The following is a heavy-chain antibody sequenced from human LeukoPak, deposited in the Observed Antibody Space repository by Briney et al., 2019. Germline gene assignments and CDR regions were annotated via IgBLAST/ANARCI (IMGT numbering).Heavy chain of an antibody. CDR2: IYYSGST. Sequence: SETLSLTCTVSGGSISSSSYYWGWIRQPPGKGLEWIGSIYYSGSTYYNPSLKSRVTISVDTSKNQFSLKLSSVTAADTAVYYCARDRYCSSTSCPNWFDPWGQGTLVTVSS. J-gene: IGHJ5*02. D-gene: IGHD2-2*01. CDR3: ARDRYCSSTSCPNWFDP. V-gene: IGHV4-39*07. CDR1: GGSISSSSYY.